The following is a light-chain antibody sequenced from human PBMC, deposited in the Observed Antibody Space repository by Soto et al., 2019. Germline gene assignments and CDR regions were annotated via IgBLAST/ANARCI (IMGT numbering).Light chain of an antibody. CDR2: DVS. CDR3: CSFAGTSYV. CDR1: SSDVGGYNS. Sequence: QSALTQPRSVSGSPGQSVTISCTGTSSDVGGYNSVSWYQQHPGKAPKLMIYDVSKRPSVVPDRFSGSKSGNTASLTISGLQAEDEPDYYCCSFAGTSYVFGTGTKLTVL. V-gene: IGLV2-11*01. J-gene: IGLJ1*01.